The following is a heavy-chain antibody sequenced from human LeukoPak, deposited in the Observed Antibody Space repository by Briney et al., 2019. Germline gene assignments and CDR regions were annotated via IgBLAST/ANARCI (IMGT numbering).Heavy chain of an antibody. CDR3: VRASSTTAAGLFDN. V-gene: IGHV3-53*01. J-gene: IGHJ4*02. CDR1: GFTVSSNF. CDR2: LYSGGYT. Sequence: GGSLRLSCAASGFTVSSNFMSWVRQAPGKGLEWVSVLYSGGYTVYADSVKGRFSISRDNSENTFYLQMNSLRADDTAVYYCVRASSTTAAGLFDNWGQGTLLTVSS. D-gene: IGHD6-13*01.